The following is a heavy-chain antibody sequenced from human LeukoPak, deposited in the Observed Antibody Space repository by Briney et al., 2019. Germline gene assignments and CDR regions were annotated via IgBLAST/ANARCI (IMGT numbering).Heavy chain of an antibody. V-gene: IGHV4-61*08. Sequence: SETLSLTCAISGGSISSGGYSWSWIRQPPGKGLEWIGYIYYSGSTNYNPSLKSRVTISVDTSKNQFSLKLSSVTAADTAVYYCAREVVAAAGTVDYWGQGTLVIVSS. CDR3: AREVVAAAGTVDY. J-gene: IGHJ4*02. CDR1: GGSISSGGYS. D-gene: IGHD6-13*01. CDR2: IYYSGST.